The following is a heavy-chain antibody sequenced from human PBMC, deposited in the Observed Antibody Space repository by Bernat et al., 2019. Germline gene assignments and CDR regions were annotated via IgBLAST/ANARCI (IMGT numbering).Heavy chain of an antibody. V-gene: IGHV3-23*01. CDR2: ISGSGGST. CDR3: AKDGREEITIFGVVRRYWYFDL. Sequence: EVQLLESGGGLVQPGGSLRLSCAASGFTFSSYAMSWVRQAPGKGLEWVSAISGSGGSTYYADSVKGRFTISRDNSKNTLYLQMNSLRAEDTAVYYCAKDGREEITIFGVVRRYWYFDLWGRGTLVTVSS. CDR1: GFTFSSYA. D-gene: IGHD3-3*01. J-gene: IGHJ2*01.